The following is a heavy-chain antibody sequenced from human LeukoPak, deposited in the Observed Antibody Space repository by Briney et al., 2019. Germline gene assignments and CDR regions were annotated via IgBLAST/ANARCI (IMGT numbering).Heavy chain of an antibody. D-gene: IGHD3-22*01. CDR2: IYTSGST. V-gene: IGHV4-4*07. CDR3: ARESKSYDGSGYFHDY. CDR1: GGSTKNYY. Sequence: SETLSLTCTVSGGSTKNYYWSWIRQPAGKGLEWIGRIYTSGSTNYNSSLKSRVTMSVDTSNNQFSLKLNSVTAADTAVYYCARESKSYDGSGYFHDYWGQGTLVTVSS. J-gene: IGHJ4*02.